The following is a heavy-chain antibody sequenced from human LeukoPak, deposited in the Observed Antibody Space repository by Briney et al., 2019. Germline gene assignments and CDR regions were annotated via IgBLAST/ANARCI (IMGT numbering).Heavy chain of an antibody. CDR3: ASDPLTTVTTLKTPYFDY. D-gene: IGHD4-17*01. CDR2: IYYSGST. J-gene: IGHJ4*02. V-gene: IGHV4-59*08. CDR1: GGSISSYY. Sequence: SETLSLTCTVSGGSISSYYWSWIRQPPGKGLEWIGYIYYSGSTNYNPSLKSRVTISVDTSKNQFSLKLSSVTAADTAVYYCASDPLTTVTTLKTPYFDYWGQGTLVTVSS.